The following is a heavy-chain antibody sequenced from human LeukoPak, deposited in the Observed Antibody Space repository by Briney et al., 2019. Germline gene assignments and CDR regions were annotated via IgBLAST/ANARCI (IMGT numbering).Heavy chain of an antibody. CDR1: GHSISSGYY. CDR3: ARGLAPAYSSSWYAMVY. V-gene: IGHV4-38-2*02. CDR2: IYHSGST. Sequence: SETLSLTCTVSGHSISSGYYWGWIRQPPGKGLEWIGSIYHSGSTYYNPSLKGRVTISVDTSKNQFSLKLSSVTAADTAVYYCARGLAPAYSSSWYAMVYWGQGTLVTVSS. D-gene: IGHD6-13*01. J-gene: IGHJ4*02.